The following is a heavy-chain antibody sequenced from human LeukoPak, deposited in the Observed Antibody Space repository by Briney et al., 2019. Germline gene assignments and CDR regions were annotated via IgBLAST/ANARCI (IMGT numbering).Heavy chain of an antibody. CDR2: ISGSGGYT. V-gene: IGHV3-23*01. CDR1: GFTFSTYS. J-gene: IGHJ4*02. D-gene: IGHD1-26*01. Sequence: GGSLRLSCAASGFTFSTYSMSWVRQAPGKGLEWVSGISGSGGYTYYADSVKGRFTISRDNSKNTLYLQMNSLRAEDTAEYYCGKVRGGEGIVGVDYGGQGTLVPVS. CDR3: GKVRGGEGIVGVDY.